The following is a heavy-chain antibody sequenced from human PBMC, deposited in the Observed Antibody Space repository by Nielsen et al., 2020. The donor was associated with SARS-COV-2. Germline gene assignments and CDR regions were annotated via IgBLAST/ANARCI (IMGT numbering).Heavy chain of an antibody. CDR2: IRSKANDYAT. Sequence: GGSLRLSCGASGFTFSDATMNWVRQASGKGLEWLGRIRSKANDYATEYPASVKGRFIISRDDSKNTAYLLMNSLKIDDTAVYYCARMNPTSGSWFDAFDIWGQGTLVTVSS. CDR1: GFTFSDAT. CDR3: ARMNPTSGSWFDAFDI. D-gene: IGHD1-26*01. J-gene: IGHJ3*02. V-gene: IGHV3-73*01.